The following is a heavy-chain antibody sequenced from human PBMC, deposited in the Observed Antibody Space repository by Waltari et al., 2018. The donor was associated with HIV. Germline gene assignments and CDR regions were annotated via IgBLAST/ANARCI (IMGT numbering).Heavy chain of an antibody. CDR3: ATGDGRNFGVVREYYHYGMDV. CDR2: VIPIFGSP. J-gene: IGHJ6*02. CDR1: GGSFSNYA. D-gene: IGHD3-3*01. Sequence: QVQIVQSGAEVKKPGSSVKVSCAASGGSFSNYAVSWVRQVPGQGLEWLGGVIPIFGSPDYSQKFHGRLTIVADESINTAYMELSSLTSEDTAVYYCATGDGRNFGVVREYYHYGMDVWGQGTTVTVSS. V-gene: IGHV1-69*01.